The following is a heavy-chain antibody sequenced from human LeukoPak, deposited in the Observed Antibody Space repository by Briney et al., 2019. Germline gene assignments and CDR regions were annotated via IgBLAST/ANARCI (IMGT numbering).Heavy chain of an antibody. J-gene: IGHJ6*03. CDR2: MNPNSGNT. D-gene: IGHD3-10*01. CDR3: ARRGINYHYYYMDV. CDR1: GYTFTSYD. Sequence: GASVKVSCKASGYTFTSYDINWVRQATGQGLEWMGWMNPNSGNTGYAQKFQGRVTMTRNTSISTAYMELSSLRSEDTAVYYCARRGINYHYYYMDVWGKGTTVTVSS. V-gene: IGHV1-8*01.